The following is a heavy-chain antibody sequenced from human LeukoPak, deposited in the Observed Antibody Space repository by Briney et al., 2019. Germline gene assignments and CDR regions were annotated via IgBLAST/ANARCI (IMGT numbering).Heavy chain of an antibody. CDR2: IYNTGST. J-gene: IGHJ4*02. Sequence: PGGSLRLSCAASGFTVSSNYMSWVRQAPGKGLEWVSVIYNTGSTFYADSVKGRFTISRDSSKNTVYLQMNSLRGEDTAVYYCACHYYGSATPDYWGQGTLVTVSS. D-gene: IGHD3-10*01. CDR1: GFTVSSNY. CDR3: ACHYYGSATPDY. V-gene: IGHV3-66*04.